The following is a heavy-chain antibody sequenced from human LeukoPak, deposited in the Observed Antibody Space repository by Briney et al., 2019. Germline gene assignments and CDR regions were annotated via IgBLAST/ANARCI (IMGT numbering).Heavy chain of an antibody. D-gene: IGHD1-14*01. J-gene: IGHJ4*02. CDR2: IFYNGNT. CDR1: GGSISNYY. CDR3: ARSGRIGASDS. Sequence: SETLSLTCTVSGGSISNYYWSWIRQSPGKGLEWIAYIFYNGNTNYNPSLKSRVTISVDTSKNQFTLKLSSVTAADTAVYYCARSGRIGASDSWGQGSLVTVSS. V-gene: IGHV4-59*01.